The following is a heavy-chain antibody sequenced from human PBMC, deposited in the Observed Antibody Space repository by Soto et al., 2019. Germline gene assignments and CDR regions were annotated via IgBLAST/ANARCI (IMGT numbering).Heavy chain of an antibody. CDR2: IYPGDSDT. CDR3: ARHGVGDILTGQPDY. J-gene: IGHJ4*02. D-gene: IGHD3-9*01. V-gene: IGHV5-51*01. CDR1: GYSFISFW. Sequence: PVVFLRISCKGFGYSFISFWIGWIRQMPGKGLEWMGIIYPGDSDTRYSPSFQGQVTISADKSISTAYLQWSSLKASDTAMYYCARHGVGDILTGQPDYWGQGTLVTVS.